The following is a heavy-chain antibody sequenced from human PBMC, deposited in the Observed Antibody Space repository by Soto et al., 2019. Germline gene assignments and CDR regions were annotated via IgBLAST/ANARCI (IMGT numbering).Heavy chain of an antibody. CDR2: IRSKNYGRTT. Sequence: AGGSLRLSCTGSGFTFGNNAMTWFRQSPGKGLEWVGFIRSKNYGRTTEYAASVQGRFTISRDDSKGIAYLEMNSLTTDDTAVYYCSRPSYYYDSSGFEPGAFDIWGQGTMVTVSS. V-gene: IGHV3-49*03. CDR3: SRPSYYYDSSGFEPGAFDI. CDR1: GFTFGNNA. J-gene: IGHJ3*02. D-gene: IGHD3-22*01.